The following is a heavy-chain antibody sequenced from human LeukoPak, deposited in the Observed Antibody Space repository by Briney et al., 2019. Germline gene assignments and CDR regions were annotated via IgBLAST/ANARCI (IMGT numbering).Heavy chain of an antibody. J-gene: IGHJ4*02. CDR1: GFTFSSYG. D-gene: IGHD3-22*01. CDR3: AKRGYYYDSSGYYSRTYFDY. V-gene: IGHV3-30*18. Sequence: GRSLRLSCVVSGFTFSSYGMHWVRQAPGKGLECVAVISYDGSNKYYADSVKSRFTISRDNSKNTLYPQMNSLRAEDTAVYYCAKRGYYYDSSGYYSRTYFDYWGQGTLVIVSS. CDR2: ISYDGSNK.